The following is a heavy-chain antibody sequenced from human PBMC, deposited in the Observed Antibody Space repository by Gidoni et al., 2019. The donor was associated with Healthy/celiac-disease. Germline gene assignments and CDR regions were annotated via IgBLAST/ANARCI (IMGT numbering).Heavy chain of an antibody. CDR1: GFTFSSYA. J-gene: IGHJ4*02. D-gene: IGHD4-4*01. V-gene: IGHV3-23*01. Sequence: EVQLLESGGGLVTPGGSLRLSCSAHGFTFSSYAMSCVRTAPGMGLEWVSAISCSGGSTYYADSVKCRFTISRDNSKITLYLQMNSLRAEDTAVYYCASSGNSIPFDYWGQGTLVTVSS. CDR2: ISCSGGST. CDR3: ASSGNSIPFDY.